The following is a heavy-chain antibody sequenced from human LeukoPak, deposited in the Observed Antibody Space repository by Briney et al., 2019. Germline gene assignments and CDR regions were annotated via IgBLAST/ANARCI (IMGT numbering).Heavy chain of an antibody. J-gene: IGHJ4*02. CDR3: ARGLIWFGELYFDY. CDR2: IIPIFGTA. D-gene: IGHD3-10*01. V-gene: IGHV1-69*13. CDR1: GGTFSSYA. Sequence: ASVKVSCKASGGTFSSYAFSWVRQAPGQGLEWMGGIIPIFGTANYAQKFQGRVTITADESTSTAYMELSSLRSEDTAVYYCARGLIWFGELYFDYWGQGTLVTVSS.